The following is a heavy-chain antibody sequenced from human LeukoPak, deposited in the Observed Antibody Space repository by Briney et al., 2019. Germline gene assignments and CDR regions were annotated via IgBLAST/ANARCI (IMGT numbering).Heavy chain of an antibody. D-gene: IGHD3-22*01. Sequence: AGGSLRLSCAASGFTFSIYAMSWIRQTPGKGLEWVSSITSRDGTTYYTDSVKGRFTISRDNSENTLYLQMNSLRAEATAMYYCVRDRPNYYYSSGHYYRRNGDHWGQGTLVTVSS. CDR1: GFTFSIYA. J-gene: IGHJ5*02. V-gene: IGHV3-23*01. CDR3: VRDRPNYYYSSGHYYRRNGDH. CDR2: ITSRDGTT.